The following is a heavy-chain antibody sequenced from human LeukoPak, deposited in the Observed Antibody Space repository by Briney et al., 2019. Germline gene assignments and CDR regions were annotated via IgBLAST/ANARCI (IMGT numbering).Heavy chain of an antibody. D-gene: IGHD3-10*01. Sequence: GGSLRLSCAASGFSFSFYWMHWVRQAPGKGPVWVSRIKTDGSIADYADSVKGRFTISRDNSKNTLYLQMNSLRAEDTAVYYCAKDMGRVWFGELLSVVWGQGTLVTVSS. J-gene: IGHJ4*02. V-gene: IGHV3-74*01. CDR1: GFSFSFYW. CDR2: IKTDGSIA. CDR3: AKDMGRVWFGELLSVV.